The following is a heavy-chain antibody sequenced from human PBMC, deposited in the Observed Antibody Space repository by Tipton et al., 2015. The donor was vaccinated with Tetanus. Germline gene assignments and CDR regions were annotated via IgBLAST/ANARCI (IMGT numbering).Heavy chain of an antibody. D-gene: IGHD2-2*01. J-gene: IGHJ4*02. CDR1: GDRLSSDIAA. V-gene: IGHV6-1*01. CDR3: ARGYAGGAWDV. Sequence: GLVKPSQTLSVTCVISGDRLSSDIAAWYWIRQSPSRGLERLGRTYYRSKWSNDYAVSVKSRVTITSDTSKNQFSLQLGSVTPEDTAVYYCARGYAGGAWDVWGQGNLVTVSS. CDR2: TYYRSKWSN.